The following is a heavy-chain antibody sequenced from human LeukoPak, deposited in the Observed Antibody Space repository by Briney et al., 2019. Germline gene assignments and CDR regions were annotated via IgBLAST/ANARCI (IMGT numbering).Heavy chain of an antibody. CDR2: INHSGST. D-gene: IGHD3-9*01. V-gene: IGHV4-34*01. CDR3: ARVPYYDFLTGYYTGGLPDY. CDR1: GESFSGYY. Sequence: SETLSLTCAVYGESFSGYYWSWIRQPPRKGLEWIGEINHSGSTNYNPSLKSRLTISVDTSKNQFSLKLTSVTAADTAVYYCARVPYYDFLTGYYTGGLPDYWGQGTLVTVSS. J-gene: IGHJ4*02.